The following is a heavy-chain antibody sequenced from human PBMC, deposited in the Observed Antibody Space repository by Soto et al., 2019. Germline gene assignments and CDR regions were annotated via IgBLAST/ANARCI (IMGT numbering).Heavy chain of an antibody. D-gene: IGHD6-19*01. V-gene: IGHV4-4*02. Sequence: SEPLSLTCAVSGGSISSSNWWSWVRQPPGKGLEWIGEIYHSGSTNYNPSLKSRVTISVDKSKNQFSLKLSSVTAADTAVYYCARGEKSGWSGGYYYYGMDVWGQGTTVT. CDR2: IYHSGST. J-gene: IGHJ6*02. CDR1: GGSISSSNW. CDR3: ARGEKSGWSGGYYYYGMDV.